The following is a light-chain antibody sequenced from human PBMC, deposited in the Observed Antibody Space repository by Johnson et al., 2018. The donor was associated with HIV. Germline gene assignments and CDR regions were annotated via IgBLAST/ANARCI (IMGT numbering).Light chain of an antibody. CDR2: DNN. CDR3: GPWDSSLSAYV. Sequence: QSVLMQPPSVSAAPGQKVTISCSGSSSNIGNNYVSWYQQIPGTAPKLLIYDNNKRPSGIPDRFSGSKSGTSATLGITGLQTGDEAYYYCGPWDSSLSAYVFGTGTKVTVL. V-gene: IGLV1-51*01. J-gene: IGLJ1*01. CDR1: SSNIGNNY.